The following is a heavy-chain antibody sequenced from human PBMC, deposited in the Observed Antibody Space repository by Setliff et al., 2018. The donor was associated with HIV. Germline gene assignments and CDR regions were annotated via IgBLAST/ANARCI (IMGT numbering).Heavy chain of an antibody. Sequence: GESLRLSCAASGFTFSSYWINWVRQTPGKGLEWVAVIWYDGSNENYAGSVKGRFTISRDNSKKTLYLQMNSLRAEDTAVYYCARKPRDGYYIDYWGQGTLVTVSS. D-gene: IGHD3-10*01. CDR3: ARKPRDGYYIDY. V-gene: IGHV3-33*08. CDR2: IWYDGSNE. CDR1: GFTFSSYW. J-gene: IGHJ4*02.